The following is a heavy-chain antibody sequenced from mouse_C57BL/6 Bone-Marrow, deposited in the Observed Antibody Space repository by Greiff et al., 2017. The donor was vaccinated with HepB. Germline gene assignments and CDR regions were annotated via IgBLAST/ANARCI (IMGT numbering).Heavy chain of an antibody. J-gene: IGHJ3*01. CDR2: IHPNSGST. CDR3: ARSSGYYYGSSWFAY. Sequence: QVQLQQSGAELVKPGASVKLSCKASGYTFTSYWMHWVKQRPGQGLEWIGMIHPNSGSTNYNEKFKSKATLTVDKSSSTAYMQLSSLTSEDSAVYYCARSSGYYYGSSWFAYWGQGTLVTVSA. CDR1: GYTFTSYW. D-gene: IGHD1-1*01. V-gene: IGHV1-64*01.